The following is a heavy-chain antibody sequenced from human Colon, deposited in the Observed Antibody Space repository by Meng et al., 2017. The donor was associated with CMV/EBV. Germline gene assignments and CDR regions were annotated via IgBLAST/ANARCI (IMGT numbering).Heavy chain of an antibody. D-gene: IGHD4-17*01. V-gene: IGHV1-8*01. CDR2: MNPNSGDT. J-gene: IGHJ4*02. Sequence: ASVKVSCKASGDNFISYDINWVRQATGQGLEWMGWMNPNSGDTGYAQKFQGRVTMTRNTSISTAYMELSSLRSEDTAVYYCARDGEYGDYLDYWGQGTLVTVSS. CDR1: GDNFISYD. CDR3: ARDGEYGDYLDY.